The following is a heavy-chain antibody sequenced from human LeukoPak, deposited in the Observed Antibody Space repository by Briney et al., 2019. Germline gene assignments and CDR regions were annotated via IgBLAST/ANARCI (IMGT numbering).Heavy chain of an antibody. CDR3: ARDRPFDY. CDR1: GYTFTSYY. CDR2: INPNTGGT. Sequence: ASVKVSCKASGYTFTSYYMHWVRQAPGQGLEWMGWINPNTGGTNYAQNFQGRVTMTRDTSINTAYMELSSLRSDDTAVYYCARDRPFDYWGQGTLVTVSS. V-gene: IGHV1-2*02. J-gene: IGHJ4*02.